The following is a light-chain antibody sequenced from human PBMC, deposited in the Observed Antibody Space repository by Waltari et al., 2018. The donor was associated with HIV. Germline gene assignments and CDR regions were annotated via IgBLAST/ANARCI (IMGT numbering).Light chain of an antibody. Sequence: QSALTQPPSASGSPGQSVTISCTGTSSDVGGYNYVSWYQQHPGKAPKLMIYEVSKRPSGVSDRFSCSNSGNTASLTVSGLQAEDEADYYCNSYVGSNNVVVGGGTKVTVL. V-gene: IGLV2-8*01. CDR3: NSYVGSNNVV. J-gene: IGLJ2*01. CDR2: EVS. CDR1: SSDVGGYNY.